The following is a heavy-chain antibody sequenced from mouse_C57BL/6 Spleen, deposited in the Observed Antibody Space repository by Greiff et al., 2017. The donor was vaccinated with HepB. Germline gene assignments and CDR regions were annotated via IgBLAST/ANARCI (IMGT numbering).Heavy chain of an antibody. Sequence: QVQLQQPGAELVMPGASVKLSCKASGYTFTSYWMHWVKQRPGQGLEWIGEIDPSDSYTNYNQKFKGKSTLTVDKSSSTAYMQLSSLTSEDSAVYYCARSGSKVLYFDVWGTGTTVTVSS. CDR1: GYTFTSYW. CDR3: ARSGSKVLYFDV. J-gene: IGHJ1*03. CDR2: IDPSDSYT. V-gene: IGHV1-69*01. D-gene: IGHD2-5*01.